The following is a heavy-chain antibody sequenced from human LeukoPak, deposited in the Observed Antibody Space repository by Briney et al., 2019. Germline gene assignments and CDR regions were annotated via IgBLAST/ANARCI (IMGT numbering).Heavy chain of an antibody. CDR3: ARGMGFGELLGDY. CDR1: GGSISSYY. V-gene: IGHV4-59*01. J-gene: IGHJ4*02. Sequence: PSETLSLTCTVSGGSISSYYWSWIRQPPGKGLEWIGYIYYSGSTNYNPSLKSRVTISVDTSKNQFSLKLSSVTAADTAVYYCARGMGFGELLGDYWGQGTLVTVSS. D-gene: IGHD3-10*01. CDR2: IYYSGST.